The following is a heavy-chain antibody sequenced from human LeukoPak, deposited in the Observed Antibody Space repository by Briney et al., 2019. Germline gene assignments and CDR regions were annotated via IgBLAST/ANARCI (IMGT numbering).Heavy chain of an antibody. CDR2: IYYSGST. D-gene: IGHD6-13*01. V-gene: IGHV4-39*01. Sequence: SETLSLTCTVSGGSISSSSYYWGWIRQPPGKGLEWIGSIYYSGSTYYNPSLKSRVTISVDTSKNQFSLKLSSVTAADTAVYYCARASLGQQLVWASWGQGTLVTVSS. CDR3: ARASLGQQLVWAS. CDR1: GGSISSSSYY. J-gene: IGHJ4*02.